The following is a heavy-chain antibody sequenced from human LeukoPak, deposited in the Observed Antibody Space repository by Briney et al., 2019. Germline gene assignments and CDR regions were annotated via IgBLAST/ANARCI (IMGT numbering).Heavy chain of an antibody. CDR1: GGSLSGYY. J-gene: IGHJ4*02. CDR3: ARKYGSSWIDY. Sequence: SETLSLTCAAYGGSLSGYYWSWIRQPPGKGLEWIGEINHSGSTNYNPSLKSRVTISVDTSKNQFSLKLSSVTAADTAVYYCARKYGSSWIDYWGQGTLVTVSS. D-gene: IGHD6-13*01. CDR2: INHSGST. V-gene: IGHV4-34*01.